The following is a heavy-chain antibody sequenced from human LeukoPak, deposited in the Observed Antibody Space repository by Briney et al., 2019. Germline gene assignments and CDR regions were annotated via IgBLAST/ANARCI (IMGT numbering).Heavy chain of an antibody. CDR1: GYTFTSYG. CDR2: ISAYNGNT. J-gene: IGHJ3*02. V-gene: IGHV1-18*01. Sequence: ASVKVSCKASGYTFTSYGISWVRQAPGQGLEWMGWISAYNGNTNYAQKLQGRVTMTIDASTSTAYMELRSLRSEDTAVYYCACLSVDSGPSPRGAFDIWGQGTMVTVSS. CDR3: ACLSVDSGPSPRGAFDI. D-gene: IGHD3-10*01.